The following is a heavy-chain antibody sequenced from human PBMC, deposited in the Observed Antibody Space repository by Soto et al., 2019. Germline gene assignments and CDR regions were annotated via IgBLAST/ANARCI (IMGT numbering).Heavy chain of an antibody. CDR2: ISAYNGNT. D-gene: IGHD4-17*01. V-gene: IGHV1-18*01. CDR1: GYTFTSYG. Sequence: ASVKFSCKASGYTFTSYGISWVRQAPGQGLEWMGWISAYNGNTNYAQKLQGRVTMTTDTSTSTAYMELRSLRSDDTAVYYCARVMTTWAENWFDPWGQGTLVTVSS. J-gene: IGHJ5*02. CDR3: ARVMTTWAENWFDP.